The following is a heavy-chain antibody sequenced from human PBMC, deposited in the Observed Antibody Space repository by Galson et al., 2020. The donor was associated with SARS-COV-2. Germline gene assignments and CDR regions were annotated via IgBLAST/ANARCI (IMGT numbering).Heavy chain of an antibody. CDR2: NYYSGST. D-gene: IGHD3-16*02. CDR1: GGSISSYY. V-gene: IGHV4-59*08. CDR3: ARARGGLRLGELSLYLGDAFDI. Sequence: ASETLSLTCTVSGGSISSYYWSWIRQPPGKGLEWIGYNYYSGSTNYNHSLKSRVTISVDTSKNQFSLKLSSVTAADTAVYYCARARGGLRLGELSLYLGDAFDIWGQGTMVTVSS. J-gene: IGHJ3*02.